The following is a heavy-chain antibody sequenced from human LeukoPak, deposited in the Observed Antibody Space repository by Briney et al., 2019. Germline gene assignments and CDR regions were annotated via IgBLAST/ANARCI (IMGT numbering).Heavy chain of an antibody. D-gene: IGHD1-26*01. V-gene: IGHV1-18*01. CDR2: ISGYNGDT. CDR3: ARGTWETPARPSSFDT. Sequence: ASVKVSCKAFAFSFTSFGINWVRQAPGQGLEWMGWISGYNGDTKYAQKFQGRVTMTTDTSTSTAYMELRSLRSDDTAVYYCARGTWETPARPSSFDTWGQGPLVTV. J-gene: IGHJ5*02. CDR1: AFSFTSFG.